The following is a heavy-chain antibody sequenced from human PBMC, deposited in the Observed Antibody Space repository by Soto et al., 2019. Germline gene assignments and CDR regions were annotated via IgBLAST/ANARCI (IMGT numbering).Heavy chain of an antibody. CDR1: GFTHNSYW. CDR2: ISPDGSGA. J-gene: IGHJ5*02. V-gene: IGHV3-74*03. Sequence: QTGGSLRLSCAASGFTHNSYWMHWVRQAPGMGLVWVSRISPDGSGATYADSVKGRFTISRDDAKNTLYLQMNSLRVEDTAVYYCARGAVAGQVVALFDPWGQGTLVTVSS. CDR3: ARGAVAGQVVALFDP. D-gene: IGHD6-19*01.